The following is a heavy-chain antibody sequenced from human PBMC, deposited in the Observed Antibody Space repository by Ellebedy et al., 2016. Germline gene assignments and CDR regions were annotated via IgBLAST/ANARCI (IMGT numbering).Heavy chain of an antibody. Sequence: SETLSLTCTVSGGSISSYYWSWIRQPPGKGLEWIGYIYYSGSTNYNPSLKSRVTISVDTSKNQFSLKLSSVTAADTAVYYCARDREVAGTYPPHYYYYYGMDVWGQGTTVTVSS. J-gene: IGHJ6*02. CDR2: IYYSGST. CDR3: ARDREVAGTYPPHYYYYYGMDV. V-gene: IGHV4-59*01. D-gene: IGHD6-19*01. CDR1: GGSISSYY.